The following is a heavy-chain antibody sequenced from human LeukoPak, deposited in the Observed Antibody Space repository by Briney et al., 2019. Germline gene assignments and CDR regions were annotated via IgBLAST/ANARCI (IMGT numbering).Heavy chain of an antibody. V-gene: IGHV1-8*01. CDR3: ARDVVLYYGSGSYLRGFYFDY. CDR2: MNPNSGNT. J-gene: IGHJ4*02. Sequence: ASVKVSCKASGYTFTSYDINWVRQATGQGLGWMGWMNPNSGNTGYAQKFQGRVTMTRNTSISTAYMELSSLRSEDTAVYYCARDVVLYYGSGSYLRGFYFDYWGQGTLVTVSS. D-gene: IGHD3-10*01. CDR1: GYTFTSYD.